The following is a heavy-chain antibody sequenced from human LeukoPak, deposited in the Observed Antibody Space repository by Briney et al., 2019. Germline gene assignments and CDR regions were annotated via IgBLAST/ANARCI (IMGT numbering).Heavy chain of an antibody. J-gene: IGHJ3*02. CDR3: ASYCSGGSCYGAFDI. Sequence: SETLSLTCTVSGGSISSSNWWSWVRQPPGKGLEWIGEIYHSGSTNYNPSLKSRVTISVDKSKNQFSLKLSSVTAADTAVYYCASYCSGGSCYGAFDIWGQGTMVTVSS. CDR2: IYHSGST. CDR1: GGSISSSNW. V-gene: IGHV4-4*02. D-gene: IGHD2-15*01.